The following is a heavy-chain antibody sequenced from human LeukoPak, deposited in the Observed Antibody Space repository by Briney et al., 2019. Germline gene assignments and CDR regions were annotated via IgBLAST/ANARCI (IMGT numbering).Heavy chain of an antibody. J-gene: IGHJ3*02. CDR1: GFTFRSYA. Sequence: PGGSLRLSCAASGFTFRSYAMSWVRQAPGKGLEWVSAISGSGGSTYYAASVKGRFTISRDNSKNTLNLQMNSRRAEDTSVYYCASRSKVTYAIFGVVIPSDDAFDIWGQGTMVTVSS. V-gene: IGHV3-23*01. CDR3: ASRSKVTYAIFGVVIPSDDAFDI. CDR2: ISGSGGST. D-gene: IGHD3-3*01.